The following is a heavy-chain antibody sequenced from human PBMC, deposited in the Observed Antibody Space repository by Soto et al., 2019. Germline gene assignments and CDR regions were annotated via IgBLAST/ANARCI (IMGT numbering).Heavy chain of an antibody. J-gene: IGHJ5*02. CDR2: IHGGNGDT. CDR1: GYTFSNYA. CDR3: ARVPRYTSDIGQVPAIMYKDWFVP. Sequence: QVQLVQSGAEVKKPGASVKLSCKASGYTFSNYAVQWVRQAPGQSLEWMGWIHGGNGDTKYSQKFHDRVIITRATSASTAYMEVSSLRSVDTAIYYCARVPRYTSDIGQVPAIMYKDWFVPWGQGTLVTVSS. D-gene: IGHD2-21*02. V-gene: IGHV1-3*01.